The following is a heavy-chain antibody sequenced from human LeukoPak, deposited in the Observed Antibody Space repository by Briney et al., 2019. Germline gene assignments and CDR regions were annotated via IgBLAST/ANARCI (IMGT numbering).Heavy chain of an antibody. CDR3: ALGYSYGCFDY. J-gene: IGHJ4*02. D-gene: IGHD5-18*01. CDR2: IYSSGST. Sequence: GGSLRLSCAASGFTFSSYEMSWVRQAPGKGLEWVSVIYSSGSTYYADSVKGRFTISRDNSKNTLYLQMNSLRAEDTAVFYCALGYSYGCFDYWGQGTLVTVSS. CDR1: GFTFSSYE. V-gene: IGHV3-66*01.